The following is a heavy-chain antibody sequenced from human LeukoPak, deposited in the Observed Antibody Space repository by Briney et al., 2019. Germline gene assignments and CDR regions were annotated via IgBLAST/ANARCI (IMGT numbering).Heavy chain of an antibody. V-gene: IGHV3-21*01. CDR3: ARDTLGYCSSTSCSHAFDI. CDR2: ISSSSSYI. CDR1: GFTFSSYS. D-gene: IGHD2-2*01. J-gene: IGHJ3*02. Sequence: GGSLRLSCAASGFTFSSYSMNWVRQAPGKGPEWVSSISSSSSYIYYADSVKGRFTISRDNAKNSLYLQMNSLRAEDTAVYYCARDTLGYCSSTSCSHAFDIWGQGTMVTVSS.